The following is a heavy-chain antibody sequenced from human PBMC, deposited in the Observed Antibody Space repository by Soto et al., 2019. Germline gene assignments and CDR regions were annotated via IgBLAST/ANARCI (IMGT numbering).Heavy chain of an antibody. CDR3: ASLDIVATIRYYYYGMDV. CDR2: ISSSSSTI. CDR1: GFTFSSYS. J-gene: IGHJ6*02. Sequence: GGSLRLSCAASGFTFSSYSMNWVRQAPGKGLEWVSYISSSSSTIYYADSVKGRFTISRDNAKNSLYLQMNSLRDEDTAVYYCASLDIVATIRYYYYGMDVWGQGTTVTVSS. V-gene: IGHV3-48*02. D-gene: IGHD5-12*01.